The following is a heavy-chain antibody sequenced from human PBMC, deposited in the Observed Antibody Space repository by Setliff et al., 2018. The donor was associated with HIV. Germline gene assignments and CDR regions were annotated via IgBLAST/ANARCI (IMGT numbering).Heavy chain of an antibody. J-gene: IGHJ3*01. CDR3: ARVPYRSAWFSGGHDAFDV. CDR2: ISGYNGNT. V-gene: IGHV1-18*01. D-gene: IGHD6-19*01. Sequence: ASVKVSCKASGYTCTSYGISWVRQAPGQGLEWMGWISGYNGNTKYVQKYQGRVTMTTDTSKSKVYMELRTLRSDDTAVYYCARVPYRSAWFSGGHDAFDVWGQGTMVTVSS. CDR1: GYTCTSYG.